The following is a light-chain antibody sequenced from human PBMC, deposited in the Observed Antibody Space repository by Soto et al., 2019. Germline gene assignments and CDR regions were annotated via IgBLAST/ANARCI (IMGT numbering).Light chain of an antibody. Sequence: QSALTQPRSVSGSPGQSVTISCTGTGNDVGAYNYVSWYQQHPGRPPKLLIYGVVRWPSGVPDRFSGSKSGNTASLTISGLQAEDEADYYCSSYSSSRDVFFGGGTKLTVL. CDR1: GNDVGAYNY. J-gene: IGLJ2*01. CDR2: GVV. V-gene: IGLV2-11*01. CDR3: SSYSSSRDVF.